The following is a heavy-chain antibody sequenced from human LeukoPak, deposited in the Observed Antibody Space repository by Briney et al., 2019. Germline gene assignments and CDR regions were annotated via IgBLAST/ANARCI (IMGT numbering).Heavy chain of an antibody. Sequence: GGSLRLSCAASGFTFGSYGMHWVRQAPGKGLEWVATIWYDGSNEYYADSVKGRFTNSRDDSKNTLFLQMNSLRAEDTAVYFCAKVKWKLIGYFDYWGQGTLVTVSS. J-gene: IGHJ4*02. CDR3: AKVKWKLIGYFDY. V-gene: IGHV3-33*06. D-gene: IGHD1-20*01. CDR1: GFTFGSYG. CDR2: IWYDGSNE.